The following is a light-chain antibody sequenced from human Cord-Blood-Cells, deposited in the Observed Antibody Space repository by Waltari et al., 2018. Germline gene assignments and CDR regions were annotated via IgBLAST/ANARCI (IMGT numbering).Light chain of an antibody. CDR1: SSNIGSNY. CDR3: AAWDDSLSGPV. CDR2: GNN. J-gene: IGLJ3*02. V-gene: IGLV1-47*01. Sequence: QSVLTQPPSASGTPGQRVTISCSGSSSNIGSNYVYWYQQLPGTAPKLLINGNNRRPSGFPDRFSGSKSGTSASLAISGLRSEDEADYYCAAWDDSLSGPVFGGGTKLTVL.